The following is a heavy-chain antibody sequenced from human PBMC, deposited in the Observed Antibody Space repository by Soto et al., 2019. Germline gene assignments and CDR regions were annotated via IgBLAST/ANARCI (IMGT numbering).Heavy chain of an antibody. CDR2: MTAGGGST. Sequence: GGSLRLSCAASGFSFSSYAMSWVRQAPGKGPEWVSSMTAGGGSTYHADSVKGRFTISRDNSKNTLYLQMNSLRAEDTAVYYCAKDCYGSGTDYFYGLDVRGQGTKVTVSS. D-gene: IGHD3-10*01. J-gene: IGHJ6*02. CDR3: AKDCYGSGTDYFYGLDV. CDR1: GFSFSSYA. V-gene: IGHV3-23*01.